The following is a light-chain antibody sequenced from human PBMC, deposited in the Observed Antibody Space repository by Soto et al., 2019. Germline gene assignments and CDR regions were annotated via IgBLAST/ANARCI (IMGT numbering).Light chain of an antibody. CDR3: SSYTSSSTPYV. CDR2: DVN. V-gene: IGLV2-14*01. Sequence: QSALAQPASVSGSPGQSITISCTRTSSDVGGYNYVSWYQQHPGKAPKVMIFDVNNRPSGVSNRFSGSKSGNTASLTISGLQAEDEADYYCSSYTSSSTPYVFGTGTKVTVL. CDR1: SSDVGGYNY. J-gene: IGLJ1*01.